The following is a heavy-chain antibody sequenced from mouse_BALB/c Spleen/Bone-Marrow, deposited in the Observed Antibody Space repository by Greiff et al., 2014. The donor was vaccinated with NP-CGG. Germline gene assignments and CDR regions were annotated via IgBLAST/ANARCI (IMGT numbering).Heavy chain of an antibody. CDR2: IYPYNGAT. CDR1: GYTFTDYN. V-gene: IGHV1S29*02. Sequence: VQLQQLGPELVNPGASIKISCKASGYTFTDYNIHWVKQSHGKSLEWIGYIYPYNGATGYNQKFNIKATLTVDKSSSTAYMELRSLTSEDSTVYYCAREGGHYDAMDYWGQGTSVTVSS. D-gene: IGHD1-2*01. J-gene: IGHJ4*01. CDR3: AREGGHYDAMDY.